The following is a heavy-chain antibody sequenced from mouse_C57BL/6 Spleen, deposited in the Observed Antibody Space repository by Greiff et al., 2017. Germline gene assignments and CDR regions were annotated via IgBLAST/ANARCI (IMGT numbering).Heavy chain of an antibody. CDR1: GYAFSSYW. CDR2: IYPGDGDT. Sequence: QVQLQQSGAELVKPGASVKISCKASGYAFSSYWMNWVKQRPGKGLEWIGQIYPGDGDTNYNGKFKGKATLTADKSSSTAYMQLSSLTSEDSAVYCCARRGTAVVAHWYCDVWGTGTTVTVSS. CDR3: ARRGTAVVAHWYCDV. D-gene: IGHD1-1*01. V-gene: IGHV1-80*01. J-gene: IGHJ1*03.